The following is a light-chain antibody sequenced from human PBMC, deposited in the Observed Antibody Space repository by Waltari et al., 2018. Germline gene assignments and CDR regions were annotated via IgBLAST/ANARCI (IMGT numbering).Light chain of an antibody. CDR1: QSFGSDY. CDR3: QQYGRSPET. Sequence: EIVLTQSPGTLSLSPGERATLSYRASQSFGSDYLAWYQQNPGQAPRPLIYRASSRATGIPDRFSGSGSGTDFTLTISRLEPADFAVYYCQQYGRSPETFGQGTKLEIK. V-gene: IGKV3-20*01. CDR2: RAS. J-gene: IGKJ2*01.